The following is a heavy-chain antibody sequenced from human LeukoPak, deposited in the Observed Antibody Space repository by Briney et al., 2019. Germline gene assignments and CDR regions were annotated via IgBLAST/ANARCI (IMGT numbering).Heavy chain of an antibody. V-gene: IGHV4-34*01. J-gene: IGHJ4*02. Sequence: SETLSLTCAVYGGSFSGYYWSWIRQPPGKGLEWIGEINHSGSTNYNPSLKSRVTISVDTSKNQFSLKLSSVTAADTAVYYCARLGPYYDYVWGSYRIPYYFDYWGQGTLVTVSS. CDR1: GGSFSGYY. CDR3: ARLGPYYDYVWGSYRIPYYFDY. CDR2: INHSGST. D-gene: IGHD3-16*02.